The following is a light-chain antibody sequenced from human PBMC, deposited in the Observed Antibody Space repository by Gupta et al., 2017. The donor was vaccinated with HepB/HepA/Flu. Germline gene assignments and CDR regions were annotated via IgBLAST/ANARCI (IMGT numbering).Light chain of an antibody. V-gene: IGKV3-20*01. CDR1: QSVSSSF. J-gene: IGKJ1*01. Sequence: EIVLTQSPGTLSLSPGERATLSCRASQSVSSSFLAWYQQKPGQAPRLLIYGATSRATGIPDRFSGSGSGTDFTLTISRREPEDFAVYYCQQYGRSLWTFGQGTKVEIK. CDR2: GAT. CDR3: QQYGRSLWT.